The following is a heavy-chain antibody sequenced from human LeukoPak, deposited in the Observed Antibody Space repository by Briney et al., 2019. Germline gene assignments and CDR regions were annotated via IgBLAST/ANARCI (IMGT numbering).Heavy chain of an antibody. Sequence: GGSLRLSCAASAFSLSAYNMNWVRQAPGKGLERVSSISYTGTYIYYADSVKGRFTISRDNAQNSLYPQMNSLRAEDTAIYYCVRDRGTYRPIDYWGQGTLVTVSS. J-gene: IGHJ4*02. V-gene: IGHV3-21*04. CDR1: AFSLSAYN. CDR3: VRDRGTYRPIDY. CDR2: ISYTGTYI. D-gene: IGHD1-26*01.